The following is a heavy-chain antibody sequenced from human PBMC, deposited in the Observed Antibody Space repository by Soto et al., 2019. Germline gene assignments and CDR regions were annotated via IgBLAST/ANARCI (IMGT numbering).Heavy chain of an antibody. CDR1: GYLISSVYY. CDR2: IYYSGRT. J-gene: IGHJ4*02. V-gene: IGHV4-38-2*02. CDR3: ARDLSSGYDSYYFYX. Sequence: SETLSLTFSVSGYLISSVYYWGWVRQTPGKGLEWLWSIYYSGRTYYSPSLKSRVSTSVDLSKNQFSLKLRSVTAADTAVYFCARDLSSGYDSYYFYXWGQGTLVTVSX. D-gene: IGHD3-22*01.